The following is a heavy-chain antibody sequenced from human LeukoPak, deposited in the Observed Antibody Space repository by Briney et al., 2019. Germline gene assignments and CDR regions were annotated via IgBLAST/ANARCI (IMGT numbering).Heavy chain of an antibody. D-gene: IGHD6-13*01. V-gene: IGHV4-39*01. J-gene: IGHJ4*02. CDR3: ARHSRSWYYFDY. CDR2: IYYSGST. CDR1: RGSISSSSYY. Sequence: SETLSLTCTVSRGSISSSSYYWGWIRQPPGKGLEWIGSIYYSGSTYYNPSLKSRVTISVDTSKNQFSLKLSSVTAADTAVYYCARHSRSWYYFDYWGQGTLVTVSS.